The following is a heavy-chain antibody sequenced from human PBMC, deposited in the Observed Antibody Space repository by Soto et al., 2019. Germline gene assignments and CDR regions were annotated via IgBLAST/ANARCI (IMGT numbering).Heavy chain of an antibody. CDR2: INPNSGGT. D-gene: IGHD6-13*01. Sequence: ASVKVSCKASGYTFTGYYMHWVRQAPGQGLEWMGWINPNSGGTNYAQKFQGWVTMTRDTSISTAYMELSRLRSDDTAVYYCARGKIAAAGDQYYYYYYGMDVWGQGTTVTVSS. CDR1: GYTFTGYY. J-gene: IGHJ6*02. CDR3: ARGKIAAAGDQYYYYYYGMDV. V-gene: IGHV1-2*04.